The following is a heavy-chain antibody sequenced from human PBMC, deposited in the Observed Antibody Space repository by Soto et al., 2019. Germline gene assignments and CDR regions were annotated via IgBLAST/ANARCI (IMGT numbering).Heavy chain of an antibody. CDR1: GGSVSSGSYY. J-gene: IGHJ6*02. D-gene: IGHD5-18*01. CDR2: IYYSGST. Sequence: PSATLSLTCTVSGGSVSSGSYYWSWIRQPPGKGLEWIGYIYYSGSTNYNPSLKSRVTISVDTSKNQFSLKLSSVTAADTAVYYCARPLYSYGPMDVWGQGTTVTVSS. V-gene: IGHV4-61*01. CDR3: ARPLYSYGPMDV.